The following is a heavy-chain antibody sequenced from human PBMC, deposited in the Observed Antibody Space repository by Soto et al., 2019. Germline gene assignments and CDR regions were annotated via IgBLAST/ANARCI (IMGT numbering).Heavy chain of an antibody. J-gene: IGHJ6*02. CDR2: IYSDNNT. Sequence: EVQLVETGGDLIQPGGSLRLSCAASGFTVSSDSMTWVRQAPGKGLEWISIIYSDNNTVYADSVKGRFSISRDTSKNISYLQMNSLRAEDTADYYCARHYSAMGVWGQGTTVTVSS. CDR1: GFTVSSDS. CDR3: ARHYSAMGV. V-gene: IGHV3-53*02.